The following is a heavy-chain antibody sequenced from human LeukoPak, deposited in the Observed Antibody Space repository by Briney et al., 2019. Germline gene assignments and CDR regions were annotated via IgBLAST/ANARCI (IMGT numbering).Heavy chain of an antibody. CDR3: ARAPAENDY. V-gene: IGHV1-2*02. CDR1: GYTFTGCY. CDR2: INPKSGGT. J-gene: IGHJ4*02. Sequence: GASVKVSCKASGYTFTGCYMHWVRQAPGQGLEWMGWINPKSGGTNYLQKFQGRVTMTRDTFISTAYMELSRLRSDVTAVYYCARAPAENDYWGQGTLVTVSS.